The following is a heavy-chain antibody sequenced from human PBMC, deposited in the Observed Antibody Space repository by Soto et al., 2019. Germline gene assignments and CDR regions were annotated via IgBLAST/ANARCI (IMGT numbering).Heavy chain of an antibody. CDR3: ASRTDAPGILYY. CDR2: SHHSGST. CDR1: GGSIANFY. V-gene: IGHV4-59*01. J-gene: IGHJ4*02. Sequence: SETLSLTCTVSGGSIANFYWSWFRQPPGKGLEWIGYSHHSGSTNYNPSLKSRVTILVDTSRNQFSLKLNSVTAADTAVYYCASRTDAPGILYYRGQGSPVIVSS. D-gene: IGHD2-2*02.